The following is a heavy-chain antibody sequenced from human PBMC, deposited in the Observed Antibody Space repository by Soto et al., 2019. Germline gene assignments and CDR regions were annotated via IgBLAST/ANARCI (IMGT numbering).Heavy chain of an antibody. CDR2: IIPIFGTA. V-gene: IGHV1-69*13. D-gene: IGHD1-1*01. CDR1: GGTFSSYA. CDR3: ARDLEEAGAYYGMDV. Sequence: SVKVSCKASGGTFSSYAISWVRQAPGQGLEWMGGIIPIFGTANYAQKFQGRVTITADESTSTAYVELSSLRSEDTAVYYCARDLEEAGAYYGMDVWGQGTTVTVSS. J-gene: IGHJ6*02.